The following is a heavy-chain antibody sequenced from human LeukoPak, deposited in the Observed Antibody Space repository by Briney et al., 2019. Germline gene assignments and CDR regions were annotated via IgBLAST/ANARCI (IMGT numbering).Heavy chain of an antibody. D-gene: IGHD2-2*01. CDR2: ISFDGTYA. J-gene: IGHJ4*01. Sequence: GGSLRLSCAASGFTFSSYGLHWVRQAPGKGLEWVTTISFDGTYAYYADSVKGRFTISRDNSKNSLYLQMNRLRPEDTAVHYCAKDFMRSSNWQFRLGSFDSWGHGTLVTVSS. CDR1: GFTFSSYG. CDR3: AKDFMRSSNWQFRLGSFDS. V-gene: IGHV3-30*18.